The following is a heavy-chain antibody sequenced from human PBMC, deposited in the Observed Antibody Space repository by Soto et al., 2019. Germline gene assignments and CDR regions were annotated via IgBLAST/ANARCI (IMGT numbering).Heavy chain of an antibody. CDR2: ISGSGGST. V-gene: IGHV3-23*01. D-gene: IGHD5-12*01. Sequence: EVQLLESGGGLVQPGGSLRLSCAASGFTFSSYAMSWVRQAPGKGLEWVSAISGSGGSTYYADSVKGRFTIFRDNSKNTLYLQMNSLRAEDTAVYYCAKVSHVDIVATIFDYWGQGTLVTVSS. J-gene: IGHJ4*02. CDR3: AKVSHVDIVATIFDY. CDR1: GFTFSSYA.